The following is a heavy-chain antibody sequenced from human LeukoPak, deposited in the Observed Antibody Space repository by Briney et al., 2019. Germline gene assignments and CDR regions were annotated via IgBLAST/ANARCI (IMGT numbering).Heavy chain of an antibody. D-gene: IGHD3-3*01. CDR1: GFTFSSYW. CDR3: AKDVKKWSHYWFDP. V-gene: IGHV3-7*01. J-gene: IGHJ5*02. Sequence: PGGSLRLSCAASGFTFSSYWMSWVRQAPGKGLEWVANIKQDGSEKYYVDSVKGRFTISRDNAKNSLYLQMNSLRAEDTALYYCAKDVKKWSHYWFDPWGQGTLVTVSS. CDR2: IKQDGSEK.